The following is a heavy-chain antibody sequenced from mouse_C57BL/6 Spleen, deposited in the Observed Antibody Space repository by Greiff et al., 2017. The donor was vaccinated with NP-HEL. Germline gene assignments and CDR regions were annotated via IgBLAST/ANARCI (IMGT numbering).Heavy chain of an antibody. Sequence: EVKVVESGGGLVQPGGSLKLSCAASGFTFSDYGMAWVRQAPRKGPEWVAFISNLAYSIYYADTVTGRFTISGENAKNTLYLEMSSLRSEDTAMYYCARQGYYGSEAMDYWGQGTSVTVSS. J-gene: IGHJ4*01. CDR3: ARQGYYGSEAMDY. D-gene: IGHD1-1*01. CDR1: GFTFSDYG. CDR2: ISNLAYSI. V-gene: IGHV5-15*01.